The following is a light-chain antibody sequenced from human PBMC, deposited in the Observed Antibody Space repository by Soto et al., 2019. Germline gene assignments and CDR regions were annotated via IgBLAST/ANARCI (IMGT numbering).Light chain of an antibody. CDR2: DVS. Sequence: SVLTQPPSASGSPGQSVAISRPGTGRDVGGYNYVSWYQQLPGKAPKLMIYDVSKRPSGVPDRFSGSKSGNSASLTVSGLQAADEADYYCSSYAGTHIVFGTGTKVTV. J-gene: IGLJ1*01. CDR1: GRDVGGYNY. CDR3: SSYAGTHIV. V-gene: IGLV2-8*01.